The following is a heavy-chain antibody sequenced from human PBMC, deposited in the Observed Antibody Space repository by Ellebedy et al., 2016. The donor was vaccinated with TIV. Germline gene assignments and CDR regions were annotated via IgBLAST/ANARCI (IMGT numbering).Heavy chain of an antibody. CDR1: GFTFSSYW. D-gene: IGHD1-26*01. CDR2: INSDGDRI. J-gene: IGHJ4*02. V-gene: IGHV3-74*01. CDR3: GRGRLLLGPFDY. Sequence: GESLKISCAASGFTFSSYWLHWVRQAPGKGLVWVSRINSDGDRISYADSAKGRFTISRDNAKNTLYLQMNSLRPEDTAVYYCGRGRLLLGPFDYWGQGTLVTVSS.